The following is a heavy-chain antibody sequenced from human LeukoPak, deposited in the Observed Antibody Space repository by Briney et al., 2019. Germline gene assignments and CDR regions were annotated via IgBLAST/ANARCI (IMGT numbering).Heavy chain of an antibody. CDR1: GFTFSSYA. V-gene: IGHV3-23*01. CDR3: AKDPYYDILTGYYMD. D-gene: IGHD3-9*01. CDR2: ISGSGGST. J-gene: IGHJ4*02. Sequence: PGGPLRLSCAASGFTFSSYAMSWVRQAPGKGLEWVSAISGSGGSTYYADSVKGRFTISRDNSKNTLYLQMNSLRAEDTAVYYCAKDPYYDILTGYYMDWGQGTLVTVSS.